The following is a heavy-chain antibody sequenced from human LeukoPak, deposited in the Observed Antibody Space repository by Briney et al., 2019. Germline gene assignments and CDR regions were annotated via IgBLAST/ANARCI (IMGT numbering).Heavy chain of an antibody. CDR3: AREKGANIGSAQGFDY. CDR2: INAGNGNT. CDR1: GYTFTSYA. D-gene: IGHD3-10*01. V-gene: IGHV1-3*01. J-gene: IGHJ4*02. Sequence: ASVKVSCKASGYTFTSYAMHWVRQAPGQRLEWMGWINAGNGNTKYSQKFQGRVTITRDTSASTAYMELSSLRSEDTAVYYCAREKGANIGSAQGFDYWGQGTLVTVSS.